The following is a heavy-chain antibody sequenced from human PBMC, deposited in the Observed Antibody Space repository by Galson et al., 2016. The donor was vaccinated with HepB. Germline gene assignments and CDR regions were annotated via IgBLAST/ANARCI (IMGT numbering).Heavy chain of an antibody. CDR2: IWYDGSNK. Sequence: SLRLSCAASGFSFRNYGMHWVRQAPGKGLEWVAVIWYDGSNKYYTDSVKGRFTISRDNSKNTLYLQMDSLRAEDTAVYYCARDLNTVTNTGNNLDYWGQGILVTVSS. V-gene: IGHV3-33*01. J-gene: IGHJ4*02. D-gene: IGHD4-17*01. CDR1: GFSFRNYG. CDR3: ARDLNTVTNTGNNLDY.